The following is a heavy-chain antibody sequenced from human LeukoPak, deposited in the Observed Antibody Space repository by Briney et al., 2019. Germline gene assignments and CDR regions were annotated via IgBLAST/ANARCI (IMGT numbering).Heavy chain of an antibody. CDR1: GGSITSTTW. J-gene: IGHJ4*02. CDR3: AGNRHYSNGWP. Sequence: SETLSLTCAVSGGSITSTTWWTWVRQPPGKGLEWIGEMYHTGISNYNPSLESRVAMSVDKSKNQFSLKLSSVTAADTAVYYCAGNRHYSNGWPWGSGTLVTVSS. V-gene: IGHV4-4*02. CDR2: MYHTGIS. D-gene: IGHD6-19*01.